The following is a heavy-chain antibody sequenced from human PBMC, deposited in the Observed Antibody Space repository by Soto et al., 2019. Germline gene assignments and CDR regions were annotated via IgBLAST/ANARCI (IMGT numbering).Heavy chain of an antibody. Sequence: QVQLQESGPGLVKPSGTLSLSCGVSGDSSSSSNWWPWIRHPPGKELEWIGDILHTGRPDLSPSLRSRITISIDTSKKEFSLKMTSVTAADTAVYYCGRSPRRVDGKWYVDYWGPGALVIVAS. CDR1: GDSSSSSNW. CDR2: ILHTGRP. J-gene: IGHJ4*02. D-gene: IGHD2-15*01. V-gene: IGHV4-4*02. CDR3: GRSPRRVDGKWYVDY.